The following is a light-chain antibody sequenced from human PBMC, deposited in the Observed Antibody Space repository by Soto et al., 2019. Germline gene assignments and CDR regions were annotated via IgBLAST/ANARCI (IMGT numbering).Light chain of an antibody. CDR1: QSVSSSY. Sequence: EIVLTQSPGTLSLSPGERATPSCRASQSVSSSYLAWYQQKPGQAPRLLIYGASSRATGIPDRFSGSRSGTDFTLTISRLEPEDFAVYYCQQYGSSPGTFGQGTKVEIK. V-gene: IGKV3-20*01. CDR3: QQYGSSPGT. CDR2: GAS. J-gene: IGKJ1*01.